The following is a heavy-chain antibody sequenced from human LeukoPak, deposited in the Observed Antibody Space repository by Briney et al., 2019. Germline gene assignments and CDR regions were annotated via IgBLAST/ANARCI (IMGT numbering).Heavy chain of an antibody. CDR3: ARGRGRRVTIFGVAPGGWFDP. CDR2: INHSGST. CDR1: GGSFSGYY. Sequence: SETLSLTCTVYGGSFSGYYWSWIRQPPGKGLEWIGEINHSGSTNYNPSLKSRVTISVDTSKNQFSLKLSSVTAADTAVYYCARGRGRRVTIFGVAPGGWFDPWGQGTLVTVSS. D-gene: IGHD3-3*01. J-gene: IGHJ5*02. V-gene: IGHV4-34*01.